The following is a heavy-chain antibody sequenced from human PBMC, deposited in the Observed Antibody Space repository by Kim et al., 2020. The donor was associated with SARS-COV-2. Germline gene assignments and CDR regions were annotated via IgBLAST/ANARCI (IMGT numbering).Heavy chain of an antibody. J-gene: IGHJ4*02. CDR3: ARRSLYYYDSSGNFDY. V-gene: IGHV3-11*03. Sequence: SVKGRFTISRDNAKDSLYLQMNSLRAEDTAVYYCARRSLYYYDSSGNFDYWGQGTLVTVSS. D-gene: IGHD3-22*01.